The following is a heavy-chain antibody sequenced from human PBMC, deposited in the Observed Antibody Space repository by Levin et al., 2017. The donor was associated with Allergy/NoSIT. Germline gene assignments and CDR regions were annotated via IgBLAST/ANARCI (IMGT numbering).Heavy chain of an antibody. J-gene: IGHJ2*01. Sequence: GESLKISCKASGYSFTSYWIGWVRQMPGKALEWMGIIYPGDSDTRYSPSFQGQVTISADKSISTAYLQWSSLKASDSAMYYCARRGGRLGVDYWYFDLWGRGTLVTVSS. CDR3: ARRGGRLGVDYWYFDL. CDR1: GYSFTSYW. D-gene: IGHD3-10*01. V-gene: IGHV5-51*01. CDR2: IYPGDSDT.